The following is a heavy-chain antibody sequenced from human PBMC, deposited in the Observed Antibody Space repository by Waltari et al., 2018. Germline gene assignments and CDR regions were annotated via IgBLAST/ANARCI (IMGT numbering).Heavy chain of an antibody. Sequence: VQLVESGGGLVQPGGSLRLSCAASGFTFSNYWMNWVRQAPGKGLEWVANIKQDGSETNYVDSVKGRLTISRENAKNSLFLQMNSLSAGDTAVYCWATSYHLWGQGTLVTVSS. CDR1: GFTFSNYW. D-gene: IGHD3-3*02. CDR3: ATSYHL. J-gene: IGHJ4*02. CDR2: IKQDGSET. V-gene: IGHV3-7*01.